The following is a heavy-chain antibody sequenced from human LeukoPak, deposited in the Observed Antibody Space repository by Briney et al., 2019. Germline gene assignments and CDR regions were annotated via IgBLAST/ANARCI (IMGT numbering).Heavy chain of an antibody. V-gene: IGHV4-59*01. D-gene: IGHD3-3*01. CDR1: GGSISSYY. CDR2: IYYSGST. Sequence: SETLSLTCTVSGGSISSYYWSWIRQPPGKGLKWIGYIYYSGSTSYSPSLRSRVTISVDTSKNQFSLKLSSVTAADTAVYYCARDTRNYYDFWSGQYYYYMDVWGKGTTVTVSS. CDR3: ARDTRNYYDFWSGQYYYYMDV. J-gene: IGHJ6*03.